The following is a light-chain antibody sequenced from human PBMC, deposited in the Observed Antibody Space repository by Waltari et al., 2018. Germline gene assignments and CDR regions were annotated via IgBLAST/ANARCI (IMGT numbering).Light chain of an antibody. CDR2: SHD. V-gene: IGLV1-44*01. J-gene: IGLJ1*01. CDR3: GAWDDRLNVYV. Sequence: SVLPQPPSASGTPGQSVTISCSCSSSNLASNAFNWYQHLPGTAPTLLIYSHDQRPSGVPDRFSGSKSGTSASLAISGLQSEDEADYYCGAWDDRLNVYVFGTGTRVTVL. CDR1: SSNLASNA.